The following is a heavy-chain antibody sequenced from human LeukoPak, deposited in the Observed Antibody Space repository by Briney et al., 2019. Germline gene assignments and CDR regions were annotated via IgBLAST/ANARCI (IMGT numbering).Heavy chain of an antibody. D-gene: IGHD6-13*01. CDR2: ISAYNGNA. V-gene: IGHV1-18*01. CDR1: GYAFTSYG. CDR3: ARDSSSWYNFHYYLDV. J-gene: IGHJ6*03. Sequence: ASVKVSCKASGYAFTSYGLSWVRQAPGHGLGWMGWISAYNGNANYAQKLQGRVTMTTDTSTSTAYMELRSLRSDDTAVYYCARDSSSWYNFHYYLDVWGKGTTVTVSS.